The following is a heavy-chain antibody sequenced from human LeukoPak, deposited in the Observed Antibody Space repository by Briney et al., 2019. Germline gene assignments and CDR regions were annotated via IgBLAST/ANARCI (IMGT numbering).Heavy chain of an antibody. D-gene: IGHD2-2*02. CDR3: ARDLSRTYTVDY. Sequence: PGGSLRLSCAASGFTFSSHAMHWVRQAPGKGLEWVAFVLYDGSINSYADFVKGRFTISRDNSKNTLYLQMNSLRAEDTAVYFCARDLSRTYTVDYWGQGTLVTVSS. CDR2: VLYDGSIN. V-gene: IGHV3-30-3*01. CDR1: GFTFSSHA. J-gene: IGHJ4*02.